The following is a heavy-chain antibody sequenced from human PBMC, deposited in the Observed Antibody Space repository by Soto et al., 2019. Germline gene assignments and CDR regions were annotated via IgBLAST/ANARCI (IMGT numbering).Heavy chain of an antibody. CDR1: GFTFSSYS. Sequence: PGGSLRLSCAASGFTFSSYSMNWVRQAPGKGLEWVSYISSSSSTIYYADSVKGRFTISGDNAKNSLYLQMNSLRDEDTAVYYCARDMDYYGSGTQTGYYYYGMDVWGQGTTVTVSS. CDR3: ARDMDYYGSGTQTGYYYYGMDV. V-gene: IGHV3-48*02. J-gene: IGHJ6*02. D-gene: IGHD3-10*01. CDR2: ISSSSSTI.